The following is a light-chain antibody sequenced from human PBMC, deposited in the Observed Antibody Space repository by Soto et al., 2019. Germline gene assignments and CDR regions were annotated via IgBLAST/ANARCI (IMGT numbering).Light chain of an antibody. CDR3: HSYDTSLSGPVV. J-gene: IGLJ2*01. CDR2: GNT. CDR1: SSNIGAGCD. V-gene: IGLV1-40*01. Sequence: QSVLTQPPSVSGAPGQRVTMSCTGSSSNIGAGCDVHWYQHLPGTAPKLLIYGNTNRPSGVPDRFSGSKSGTSASLAITGLQAEDEADYYCHSYDTSLSGPVVFGAGTKLTVL.